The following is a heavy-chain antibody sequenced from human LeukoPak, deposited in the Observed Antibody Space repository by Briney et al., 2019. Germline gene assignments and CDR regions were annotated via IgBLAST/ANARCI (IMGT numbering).Heavy chain of an antibody. CDR2: ISGSGGST. D-gene: IGHD6-13*01. CDR3: ARDMQQHGVFDY. J-gene: IGHJ4*02. V-gene: IGHV3-23*01. CDR1: GFTFSSYA. Sequence: QSGGSLRLSCAASGFTFSSYAMRWVRQAPGKGLEGVSAISGSGGSTYYADSVKGRFTISRDNSKNTLYLQMNSLRAEDTAVYYCARDMQQHGVFDYWGQGTLVTVSS.